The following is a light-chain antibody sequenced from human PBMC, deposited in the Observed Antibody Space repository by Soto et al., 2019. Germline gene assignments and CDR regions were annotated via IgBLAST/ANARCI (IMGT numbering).Light chain of an antibody. V-gene: IGKV3-11*01. CDR1: QTVSRMY. J-gene: IGKJ5*01. CDR3: QQRSNWPPIT. CDR2: DAS. Sequence: EIVLTQSPATLSLSAGERATLSCRASQTVSRMYLSWFQQKPGQAPRLLIYDASNRATGIPARFSGSGSGTDFTLTISSLEPEDFAVYYCQQRSNWPPITFGQGTRLEIK.